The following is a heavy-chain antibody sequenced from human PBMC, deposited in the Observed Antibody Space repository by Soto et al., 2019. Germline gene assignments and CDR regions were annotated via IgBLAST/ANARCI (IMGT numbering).Heavy chain of an antibody. CDR3: ATSPRFAFDI. CDR1: VGSVNSVNYY. V-gene: IGHV4-61*01. J-gene: IGHJ3*02. CDR2: IYSSGST. Sequence: QVQLQESRPGLVKPSETLSLSCSVSVGSVNSVNYYWSWIRQPPGKGLEWIGYIYSSGSTNYNPSLKSRVTISVDTSKDQLSLRLNSVTTADTAVYYCATSPRFAFDIWGQGTMVTVSS.